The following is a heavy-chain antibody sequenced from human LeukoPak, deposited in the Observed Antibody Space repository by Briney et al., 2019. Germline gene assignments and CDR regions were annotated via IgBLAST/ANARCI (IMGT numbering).Heavy chain of an antibody. D-gene: IGHD2-8*01. CDR1: GFTFSSYG. CDR3: AKGGSHLGVDLYAFDI. V-gene: IGHV3-30*18. J-gene: IGHJ3*02. CDR2: ISYNGSNK. Sequence: GGSLRRSGAASGFTFSSYGRHWLRHAPGKGLEGGAVISYNGSNKDYADSVKGRFTISRDTSKNPLYLQTNSPSAEDTAVYYCAKGGSHLGVDLYAFDIWGQGTMVTVSS.